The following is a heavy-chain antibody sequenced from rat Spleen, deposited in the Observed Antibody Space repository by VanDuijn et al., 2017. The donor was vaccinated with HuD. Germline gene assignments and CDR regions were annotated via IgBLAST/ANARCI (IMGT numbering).Heavy chain of an antibody. Sequence: EVQLVESDGGLVQPGRSLKLSCAASGFTFSDYYMAWVRQAPTKGLEWVTTISYDGNNTYYRDSVKGRFTISRDNAENTVYLEMNSLRSEDTATYYCARALYGGSHDYWGQGVMVTVSS. CDR2: ISYDGNNT. CDR3: ARALYGGSHDY. J-gene: IGHJ2*01. V-gene: IGHV5-29*01. D-gene: IGHD1-11*01. CDR1: GFTFSDYY.